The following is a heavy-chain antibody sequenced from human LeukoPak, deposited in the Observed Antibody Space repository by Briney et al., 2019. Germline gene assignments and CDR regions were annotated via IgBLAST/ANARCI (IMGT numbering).Heavy chain of an antibody. V-gene: IGHV3-23*01. J-gene: IGHJ4*02. CDR1: VRTFSRYA. CDR3: AKDIAQGYTFGSIEQDY. Sequence: PGGSLRLSCAVSVRTFSRYAKSWVRQAPGKGLEWVSAISESGSDTYYAGSVKGRFTISRDNSKDTLSLQMNSLRAEDTAVYYCAKDIAQGYTFGSIEQDYWGQGTLVTVSS. D-gene: IGHD5-18*01. CDR2: ISESGSDT.